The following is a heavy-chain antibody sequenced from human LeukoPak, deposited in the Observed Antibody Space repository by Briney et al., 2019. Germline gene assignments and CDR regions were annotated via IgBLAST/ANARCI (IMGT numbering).Heavy chain of an antibody. V-gene: IGHV3-64D*09. CDR1: GFTFSSYA. J-gene: IGHJ6*02. D-gene: IGHD3-3*01. CDR3: VKEGAPDYYDFWSGWTGGYYYYGMDV. CDR2: ISSNGGST. Sequence: GGSLRLSCSASGFTFSSYAMHWVRQAPGKGLEYVSAISSNGGSTYYADSVKGRFTISRDNSKNTLYLQMSSLRAEDTAVYYCVKEGAPDYYDFWSGWTGGYYYYGMDVWGQGTTVTVSS.